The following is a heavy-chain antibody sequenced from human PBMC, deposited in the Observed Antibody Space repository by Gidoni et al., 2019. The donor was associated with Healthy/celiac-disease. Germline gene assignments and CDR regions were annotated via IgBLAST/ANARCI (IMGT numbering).Heavy chain of an antibody. Sequence: EVQLLESGGGLVQPGGSLRLSCAASGFTFSSYAMSWSRQAPGKGLEWVSAISGSGGSTYYADSVKGRFTISRDNSKNTLYLQMNSLRAEDTAVYYCAKLGDLVVVAATHDYWGQGTLVTVSS. J-gene: IGHJ4*02. CDR1: GFTFSSYA. CDR2: ISGSGGST. CDR3: AKLGDLVVVAATHDY. V-gene: IGHV3-23*01. D-gene: IGHD2-15*01.